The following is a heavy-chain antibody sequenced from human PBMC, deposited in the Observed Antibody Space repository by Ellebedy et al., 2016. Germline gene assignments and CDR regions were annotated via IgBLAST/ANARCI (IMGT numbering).Heavy chain of an antibody. Sequence: GESLKISXAASGFTFSSYTMLWVRQAPGKGLEWVAIISYDGSYKYYADSVKGRFTISRDNSKNTLYLQINSLRAEDTAVYYCARGNGPHCSSTSCYLNWFDHWGQGTLVTVS. V-gene: IGHV3-30-3*01. CDR1: GFTFSSYT. J-gene: IGHJ5*02. CDR3: ARGNGPHCSSTSCYLNWFDH. D-gene: IGHD2-2*01. CDR2: ISYDGSYK.